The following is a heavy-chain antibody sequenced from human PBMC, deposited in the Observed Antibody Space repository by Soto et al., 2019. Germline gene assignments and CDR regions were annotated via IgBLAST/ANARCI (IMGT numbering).Heavy chain of an antibody. J-gene: IGHJ3*02. CDR2: IVVGSGNT. Sequence: GASGKVSCKASGFTFTSSAVQWVRQARGQRLEWIGWIVVGSGNTNYPQKFQERVTITRDMSTSTAYMELSSLRSEDTAVYYCAATPVHYGSHAFDIWGQGTMVPVSS. V-gene: IGHV1-58*01. D-gene: IGHD3-16*01. CDR3: AATPVHYGSHAFDI. CDR1: GFTFTSSA.